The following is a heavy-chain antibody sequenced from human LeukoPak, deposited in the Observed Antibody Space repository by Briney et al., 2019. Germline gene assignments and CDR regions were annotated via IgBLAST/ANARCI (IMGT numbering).Heavy chain of an antibody. CDR3: AKGERIVVVPAAIDY. J-gene: IGHJ4*02. Sequence: PGGSLRLSCVASGFTFNSYGMHWVRQGPGKGLEWLSYIPYDGRRTYDADSVKDRFTISRDNSKNTVYLQMNSLRVEDTAVYYCAKGERIVVVPAAIDYWGQGTLVTVSS. CDR1: GFTFNSYG. V-gene: IGHV3-30*02. D-gene: IGHD2-2*01. CDR2: IPYDGRRT.